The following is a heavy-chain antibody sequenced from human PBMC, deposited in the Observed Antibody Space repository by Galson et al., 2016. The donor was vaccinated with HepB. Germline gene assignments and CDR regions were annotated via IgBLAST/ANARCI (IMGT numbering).Heavy chain of an antibody. CDR1: GFSFSAYW. D-gene: IGHD1-14*01. J-gene: IGHJ6*02. CDR3: ARDRLTSVTRHWTGTTYSYYGMDV. V-gene: IGHV3-7*03. Sequence: SLRLSCAASGFSFSAYWMSWVRQSPGKGLAWVANIKQDGSEKYYVDSGKGRFTISRDNARNSLYLQVNGLRADDTAVYYCARDRLTSVTRHWTGTTYSYYGMDVWGQGTTVTVSS. CDR2: IKQDGSEK.